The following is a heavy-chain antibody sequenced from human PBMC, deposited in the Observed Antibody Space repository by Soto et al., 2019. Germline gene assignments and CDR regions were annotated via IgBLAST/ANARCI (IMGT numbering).Heavy chain of an antibody. CDR3: ARDKGVVVPAAPYYFDS. J-gene: IGHJ4*02. Sequence: QVQLVESGGGLVKPGGSLRLSCAASGFTFSDYYMSWIRQAPGKGLEWVSYISSSSSYTNYADSVKGRFTISRDNAKNSQYLQMNSLGAEDTPVYYSARDKGVVVPAAPYYFDSWGQGTPVTVSS. V-gene: IGHV3-11*06. CDR2: ISSSSSYT. D-gene: IGHD2-2*01. CDR1: GFTFSDYY.